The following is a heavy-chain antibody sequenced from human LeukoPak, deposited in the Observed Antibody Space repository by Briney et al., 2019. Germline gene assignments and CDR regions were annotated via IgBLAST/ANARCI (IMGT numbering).Heavy chain of an antibody. CDR3: AKEERLGQMNYFDH. D-gene: IGHD1-1*01. J-gene: IGHJ4*02. CDR1: GFTFSSYA. Sequence: GGSLRLFCAASGFTFSSYAMSWVRQAGGEGLEWVSSMSGSSTYYADSVKGRFTISKDTSKNTLYLQMNSLRAEDTAIYYCAKEERLGQMNYFDHWGQGTLVTASS. CDR2: MSGSST. V-gene: IGHV3-23*01.